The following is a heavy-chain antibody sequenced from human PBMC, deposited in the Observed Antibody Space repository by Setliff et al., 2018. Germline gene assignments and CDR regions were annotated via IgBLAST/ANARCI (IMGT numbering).Heavy chain of an antibody. CDR2: IYSGGST. J-gene: IGHJ4*02. V-gene: IGHV3-66*01. CDR3: ARDLAD. Sequence: HPGGSLRLSCVASGFTFSRYWMSWVRQAPGKGLEWVSVIYSGGSTYYADSVKGRFTISRDNSKNTLYLQMNSLRAEDTAVYYCARDLADWGQGTLVTVSS. CDR1: GFTFSRYW.